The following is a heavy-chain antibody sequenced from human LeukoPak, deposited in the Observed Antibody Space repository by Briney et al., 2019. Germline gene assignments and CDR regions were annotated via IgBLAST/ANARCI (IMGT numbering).Heavy chain of an antibody. J-gene: IGHJ6*03. Sequence: ASVKVSCKASGYTFTGCYMHWVRQAPGQGLEWMGWINPSSGGTNSAQKFQGRVTMTRDTSISTAYMELSSLRSEDTAVYYCASGTMVLEQYYYYYYMDVWGKGTTVTISS. CDR1: GYTFTGCY. CDR3: ASGTMVLEQYYYYYYMDV. CDR2: INPSSGGT. V-gene: IGHV1-2*02. D-gene: IGHD3-10*01.